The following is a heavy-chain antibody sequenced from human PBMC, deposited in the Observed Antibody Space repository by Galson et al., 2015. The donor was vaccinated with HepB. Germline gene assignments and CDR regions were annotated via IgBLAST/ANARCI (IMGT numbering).Heavy chain of an antibody. V-gene: IGHV1-18*01. CDR1: GYSFSNYG. D-gene: IGHD3-22*01. Sequence: SVKVSCKASGYSFSNYGISWVRQAPGQGLEWMGWISVYNRNTNYAQKFQGRVTMTTDTSTRAAYMELRSLRSDYTAVYYCARARYSSSPPDYWGRVTLVSVSS. CDR2: ISVYNRNT. J-gene: IGHJ4*03. CDR3: ARARYSSSPPDY.